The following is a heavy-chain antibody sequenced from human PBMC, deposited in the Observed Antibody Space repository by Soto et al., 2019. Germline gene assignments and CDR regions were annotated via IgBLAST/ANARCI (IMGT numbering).Heavy chain of an antibody. CDR2: INPSGGST. CDR3: ARDLSGYGSGYYTFDY. V-gene: IGHV1-46*01. Sequence: ASVKVSCKASGYTFTSYYMHWVRQAPGQGLEWMGIINPSGGSTSYAQKFQGRVTMTRDTSTSTVYMELSSLRSEDTAVYYCARDLSGYGSGYYTFDYWGQGTLVTVSS. CDR1: GYTFTSYY. J-gene: IGHJ4*02. D-gene: IGHD3-3*01.